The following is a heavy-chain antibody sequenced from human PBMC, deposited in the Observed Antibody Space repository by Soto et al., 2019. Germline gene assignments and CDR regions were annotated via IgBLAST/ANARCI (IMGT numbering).Heavy chain of an antibody. V-gene: IGHV4-34*01. J-gene: IGHJ5*02. D-gene: IGHD1-26*01. CDR1: GGSFSGYY. Sequence: QVQLQQWGAGPLKPSETLSLTCAVYGGSFSGYYWSWIRQPPGKGLEWIGEINHSGSTNYNPSLKSRVTISVDTSKNQFSLKLSSVTAADTAVYYCARSGMRGFDPWGQGTLVTVSS. CDR2: INHSGST. CDR3: ARSGMRGFDP.